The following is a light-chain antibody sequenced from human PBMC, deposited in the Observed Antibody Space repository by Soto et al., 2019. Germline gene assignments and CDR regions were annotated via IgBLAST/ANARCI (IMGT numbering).Light chain of an antibody. CDR2: DAS. Sequence: EIVLTQSPATLSLSPGERATLSCRASQSVSSYLAWYQQKPGQAPRLLIYDASNRATGIPARFSGSGSGTDFTLTISSLEPEDFAVYYCQLRSNWPPEETFGQGTKVDIK. J-gene: IGKJ1*01. CDR3: QLRSNWPPEET. V-gene: IGKV3-11*01. CDR1: QSVSSY.